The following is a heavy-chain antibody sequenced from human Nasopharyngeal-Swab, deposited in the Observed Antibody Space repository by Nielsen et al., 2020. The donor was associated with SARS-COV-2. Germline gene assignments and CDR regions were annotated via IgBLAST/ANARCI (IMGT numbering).Heavy chain of an antibody. Sequence: GESLKISCAASGFTFSSYGMHWVRQAPGKGLEWVAVIWYDGSNKYYADSVKGRFTISRDNSKNTLYLQMNSLRAEDTAVYYCARVDVHDAFDIWGQGTTVTVSS. CDR2: IWYDGSNK. D-gene: IGHD3-16*01. V-gene: IGHV3-33*01. CDR1: GFTFSSYG. J-gene: IGHJ3*02. CDR3: ARVDVHDAFDI.